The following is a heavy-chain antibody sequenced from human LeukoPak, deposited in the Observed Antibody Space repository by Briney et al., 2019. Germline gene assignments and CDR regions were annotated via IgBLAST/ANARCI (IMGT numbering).Heavy chain of an antibody. Sequence: SETLSLTCTVSGGSISSSSYYWGWIRQPPGKGLEWIGSIYYSGSTYYNPSLKSRVTISVDTSKNQFSLKLSSVTAADTAEYYCARQRVCSMYSSGAYFDYWGRGTLVTVSS. CDR2: IYYSGST. V-gene: IGHV4-39*01. CDR1: GGSISSSSYY. J-gene: IGHJ4*02. D-gene: IGHD6-19*01. CDR3: ARQRVCSMYSSGAYFDY.